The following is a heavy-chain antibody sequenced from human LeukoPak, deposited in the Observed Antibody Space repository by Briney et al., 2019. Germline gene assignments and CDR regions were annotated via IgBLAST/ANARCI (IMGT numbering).Heavy chain of an antibody. J-gene: IGHJ4*02. V-gene: IGHV4-59*01. CDR2: VYYSGST. CDR1: GGSISSYY. Sequence: SETLSLTCTVSGGSISSYYWSWIRQPPGKGQEWIGYVYYSGSTNYNPSLKSRVTISVDTSKNQFSLKLSSITAADAAVYYCARDRIGDWVYFDYWGQGTLVTVSS. D-gene: IGHD2-21*02. CDR3: ARDRIGDWVYFDY.